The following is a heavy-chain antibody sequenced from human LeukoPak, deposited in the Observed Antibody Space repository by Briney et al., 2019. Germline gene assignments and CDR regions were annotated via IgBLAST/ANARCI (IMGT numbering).Heavy chain of an antibody. V-gene: IGHV3-30-3*01. J-gene: IGHJ4*02. Sequence: GGSLRLSCAASGFTFSTYAMHWVRQAPGKGLEWVAVISYDGSNKYYADSVKGRFTISRDNSKNTLCLQMNSLRPEDTAVYYCARDMSLTPYYYDSSGYYFGGPDYWGQGTLVTVSS. CDR2: ISYDGSNK. CDR3: ARDMSLTPYYYDSSGYYFGGPDY. CDR1: GFTFSTYA. D-gene: IGHD3-22*01.